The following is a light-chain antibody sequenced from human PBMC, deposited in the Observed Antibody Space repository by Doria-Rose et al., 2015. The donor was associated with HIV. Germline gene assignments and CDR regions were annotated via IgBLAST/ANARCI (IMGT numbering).Light chain of an antibody. CDR3: HQYGTSWT. V-gene: IGKV3-20*01. CDR1: QSFSSTY. J-gene: IGKJ1*01. Sequence: TQSPGTLSLSPGERATLSCRASQSFSSTYLARYQQKPGQAPSLIIYDGSTRATGIPDRFSASGSGTDFTLTINRLEPEDFALYYCHQYGTSWTFGQGTKVEI. CDR2: DGS.